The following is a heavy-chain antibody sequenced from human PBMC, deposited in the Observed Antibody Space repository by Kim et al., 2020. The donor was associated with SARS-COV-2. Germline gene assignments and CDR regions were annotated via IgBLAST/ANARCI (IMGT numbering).Heavy chain of an antibody. D-gene: IGHD1-26*01. J-gene: IGHJ4*02. CDR3: ARRPVGAHPFDY. CDR2: ITGSSSII. V-gene: IGHV3-48*02. CDR1: GFTFSDYN. Sequence: GGSLRLSCAASGFTFSDYNMNWVRQAPGKGLEWVSYITGSSSIIYYTDSVKGPFTISRDNAKNSLFLQMDSLRDEDTAVYYCARRPVGAHPFDYWGQGT.